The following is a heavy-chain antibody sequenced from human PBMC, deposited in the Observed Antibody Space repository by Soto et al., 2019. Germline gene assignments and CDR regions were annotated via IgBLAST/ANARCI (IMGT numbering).Heavy chain of an antibody. CDR3: ARGPSMVRGVVAYYGMDV. CDR2: MNPNSGNT. D-gene: IGHD3-10*01. J-gene: IGHJ6*02. V-gene: IGHV1-8*01. CDR1: GYTFTRYD. Sequence: SVEVCCKASGYTFTRYDINWVRQATGQGLEWMGRMNPNSGNTGYAQKFQGRVTMTRNTSISTAYMELSSLRSEDTAVYYCARGPSMVRGVVAYYGMDVWGQGTTVTVSS.